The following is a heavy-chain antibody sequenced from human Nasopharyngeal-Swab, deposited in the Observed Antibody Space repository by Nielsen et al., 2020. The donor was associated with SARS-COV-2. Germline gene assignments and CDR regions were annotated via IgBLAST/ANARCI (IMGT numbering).Heavy chain of an antibody. J-gene: IGHJ6*02. CDR3: ALMAELSIVGAYYGMDV. V-gene: IGHV3-43*02. CDR1: GFTFDDYA. D-gene: IGHD1-26*01. CDR2: ISGDGGST. Sequence: GGALKISCAASGFTFDDYAMHWVGQAQGKGLEWVSLISGDGGSTYYADSVKGRFTISRDNSKNSLYLQMNSLRTEDTALYYCALMAELSIVGAYYGMDVWGQGTTVTVSS.